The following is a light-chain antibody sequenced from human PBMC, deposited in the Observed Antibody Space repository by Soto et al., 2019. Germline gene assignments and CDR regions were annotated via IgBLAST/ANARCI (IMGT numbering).Light chain of an antibody. J-gene: IGLJ1*01. CDR3: SSYTSSTTPFV. Sequence: QSVLTQPASVSGSPGQSITISCTGTSSDVGGYDYVSWYQQYPGKAPKLIIYDVTDRPSGVSDRFSGSKSDNTASLTISGLQAEDEADYYCSSYTSSTTPFVFGPGTKVTVL. CDR2: DVT. V-gene: IGLV2-14*01. CDR1: SSDVGGYDY.